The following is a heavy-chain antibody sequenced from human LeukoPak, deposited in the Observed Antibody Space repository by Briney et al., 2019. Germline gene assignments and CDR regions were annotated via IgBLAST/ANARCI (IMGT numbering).Heavy chain of an antibody. CDR2: ISYSGNII. J-gene: IGHJ3*02. V-gene: IGHV3-11*01. CDR1: GFTFSDYY. D-gene: IGHD3-22*01. Sequence: GGSLRLSCAASGFTFSDYYMSWIRQAPGKGLEWVSYISYSGNIIYYADSLKGRFTISRDNAKTSLYLQMNSLRAEDTAVYYCARDSGKSGSVLYDAFDIWGQGTMVTVSS. CDR3: ARDSGKSGSVLYDAFDI.